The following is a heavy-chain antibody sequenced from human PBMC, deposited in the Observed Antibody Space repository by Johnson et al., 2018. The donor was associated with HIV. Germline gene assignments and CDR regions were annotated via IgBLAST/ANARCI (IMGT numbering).Heavy chain of an antibody. V-gene: IGHV3-72*01. CDR3: ARELPGGDAFEI. D-gene: IGHD2-15*01. CDR1: GFTLSDHY. Sequence: VQLVESGGGLVKPGGSLRLSCAASGFTLSDHYMDWVRQAAGKGREWVGRTKNKANSYTTEYAASVKGRFTISRDDSKNSLYLQMNSLRAEDTAVYYCARELPGGDAFEIWGHGTTVTVSS. CDR2: TKNKANSYTT. J-gene: IGHJ3*02.